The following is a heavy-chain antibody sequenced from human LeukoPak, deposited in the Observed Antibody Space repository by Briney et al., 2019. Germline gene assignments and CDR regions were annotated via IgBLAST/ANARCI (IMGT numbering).Heavy chain of an antibody. J-gene: IGHJ4*02. CDR2: ISSSSSYI. V-gene: IGHV3-21*04. D-gene: IGHD2-2*01. CDR1: GFTFSSYS. Sequence: GGSLRLSCAASGFTFSSYSMNWVRQAPGKGLEWVSSISSSSSYIYYADSVKGRFTISRDDSKNTLFLQMNSLRAEDTAIYYCAKETYIVVVPGALFDYWGQGTLVTVSS. CDR3: AKETYIVVVPGALFDY.